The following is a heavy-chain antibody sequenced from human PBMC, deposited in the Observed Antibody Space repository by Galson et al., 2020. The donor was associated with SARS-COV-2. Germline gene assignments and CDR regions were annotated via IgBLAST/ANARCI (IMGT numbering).Heavy chain of an antibody. J-gene: IGHJ4*02. V-gene: IGHV3-30-3*01. CDR3: ASSTVTTPNY. CDR1: GFTFSSYA. Sequence: TGGSLRLSCVASGFTFSSYAMHWVRQAPGKGLEWVAVISYDGSNKYYADSVKGRFTISRDNSKNTLYLQMNSLRAEDTAVYYCASSTVTTPNYWGQGTLVTVSS. D-gene: IGHD4-17*01. CDR2: ISYDGSNK.